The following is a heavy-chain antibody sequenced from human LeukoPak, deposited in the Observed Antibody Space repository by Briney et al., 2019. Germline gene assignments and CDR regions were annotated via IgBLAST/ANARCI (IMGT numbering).Heavy chain of an antibody. CDR2: INSDGRST. D-gene: IGHD4-17*01. J-gene: IGHJ6*02. CDR3: ARSGDYNDGYYYGMDV. V-gene: IGHV3-74*01. CDR1: GFTFSSYW. Sequence: GGSLRLSCAASGFTFSSYWMHWVRQAPGKGLVCVSRINSDGRSTSYADSVKGRFTISRDNAKNTLYLQMTSLRDEDTAVYYCARSGDYNDGYYYGMDVWGQGTTVTVS.